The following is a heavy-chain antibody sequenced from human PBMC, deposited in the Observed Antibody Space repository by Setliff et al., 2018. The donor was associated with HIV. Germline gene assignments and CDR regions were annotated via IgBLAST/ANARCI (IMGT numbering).Heavy chain of an antibody. CDR3: ARAGYYDSAGYFDY. V-gene: IGHV4-61*09. Sequence: ASETLSLTCSVSGGSISSGSYYWSWIRQPAGKGLEWIGHIYRSGSTNYNPSLKSRLTISLDKSKNQFSLKLSSVTAADTAVYYCARAGYYDSAGYFDYWGQGTLVTVS. J-gene: IGHJ4*02. CDR2: IYRSGST. D-gene: IGHD3-22*01. CDR1: GGSISSGSYY.